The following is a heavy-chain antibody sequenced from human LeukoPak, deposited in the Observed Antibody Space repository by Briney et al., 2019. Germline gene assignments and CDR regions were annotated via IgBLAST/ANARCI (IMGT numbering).Heavy chain of an antibody. CDR1: GFTFSRYI. J-gene: IGHJ4*02. D-gene: IGHD5-24*01. V-gene: IGHV3-21*01. Sequence: GGSLRLSCAASGFTFSRYIMNWARQAPGKGLEWVSSISSSSTYISYADSVKGRFTISRDNAKNSLYLQMNSLRAEDTAVYYCARDLVVEMATTAEDYWGQGTLVTVSS. CDR3: ARDLVVEMATTAEDY. CDR2: ISSSSTYI.